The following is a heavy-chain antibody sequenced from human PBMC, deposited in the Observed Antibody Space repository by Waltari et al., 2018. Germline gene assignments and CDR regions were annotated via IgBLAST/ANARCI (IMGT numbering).Heavy chain of an antibody. CDR3: ARGFYCSSTSCFLGAPYYYYGMDV. D-gene: IGHD2-2*01. J-gene: IGHJ6*02. V-gene: IGHV4-34*01. Sequence: QVQLQQWGAGLLKPSETLSLTCAVYGGSFSGYYWSWIRQPPGKGLEWIGEINQSGTPNANPSLMRRVTISVDTSKNQFSLKLSSVTAADTAVYYCARGFYCSSTSCFLGAPYYYYGMDVWGQGTTVTVSS. CDR2: INQSGTP. CDR1: GGSFSGYY.